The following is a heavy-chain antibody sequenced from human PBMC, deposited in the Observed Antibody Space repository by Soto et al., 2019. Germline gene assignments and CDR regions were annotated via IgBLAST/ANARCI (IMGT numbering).Heavy chain of an antibody. CDR3: ARDMSGYCTNGVCYMYWFDP. CDR2: ISAGNGNT. V-gene: IGHV1-3*01. J-gene: IGHJ5*02. CDR1: GYTFTSYA. Sequence: GASVKVSCKASGYTFTSYAMHWVRQAPGQRLEWMGWISAGNGNTKYSQKFQGRVTITRDTSASTAYMELSSLRSEDTAVYYCARDMSGYCTNGVCYMYWFDPWGQGTLVTVSS. D-gene: IGHD2-8*01.